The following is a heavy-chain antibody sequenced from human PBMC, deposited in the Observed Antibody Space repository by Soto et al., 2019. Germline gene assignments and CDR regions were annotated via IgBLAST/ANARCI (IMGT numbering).Heavy chain of an antibody. CDR1: GFTFSSYW. CDR3: ARVKYCSSTSCYVVASNDAFDI. Sequence: EVQLVESGEGLVQPGGSLRLSCAASGFTFSSYWMSWVRQAPGKGLAWVANIKQDGSQKYYVDSVKGRFTISRDNAKNSLYLQMNSLRAEDTAVYYCARVKYCSSTSCYVVASNDAFDIWVQGTMVNVSS. J-gene: IGHJ3*02. CDR2: IKQDGSQK. V-gene: IGHV3-7*05. D-gene: IGHD2-2*01.